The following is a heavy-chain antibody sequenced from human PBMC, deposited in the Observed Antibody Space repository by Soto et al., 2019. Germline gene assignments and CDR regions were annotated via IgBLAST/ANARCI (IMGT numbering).Heavy chain of an antibody. Sequence: QVQLVQSGAEVKKPGSSVKVSCKSSGGTFGSYGISWVRQAPGQGLEWMGGVIPIFGTPHYAQKFHGRVTITADIPTSTAYLKLSSLKSADTAVYYCAKIRWTISLQEEDAIWGQGTLVTVSS. CDR2: VIPIFGTP. V-gene: IGHV1-69*06. CDR1: GGTFGSYG. CDR3: AKIRWTISLQEEDAI. J-gene: IGHJ4*02. D-gene: IGHD2-15*01.